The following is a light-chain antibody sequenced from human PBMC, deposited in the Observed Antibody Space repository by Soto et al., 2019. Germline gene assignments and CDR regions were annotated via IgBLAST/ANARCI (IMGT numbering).Light chain of an antibody. V-gene: IGLV2-23*01. J-gene: IGLJ1*01. CDR1: VGL. CDR2: DDT. Sequence: QSVLTQPASVSGSPGQSITISCTGTVGLVSWYQQHPGKVPKLIIYDDTKRPSGVSSRFSGSKSGNTASLTISGLQTEDEADYYCCLYVGGRTYGFGTGTKVTVL. CDR3: CLYVGGRTYG.